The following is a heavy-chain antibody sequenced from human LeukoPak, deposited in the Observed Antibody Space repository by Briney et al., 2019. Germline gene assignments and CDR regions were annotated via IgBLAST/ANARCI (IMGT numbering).Heavy chain of an antibody. Sequence: AGGSLRLSCAASGFTFSSYAMSWVRQAPGKGLEWVSAINGNGGSTYYADSVKGRFTISRDNSKNTLYLQMNSLRAEDTAVYYCAKARGGYGSSWGQGTLVTVSS. V-gene: IGHV3-23*01. CDR3: AKARGGYGSS. CDR2: INGNGGST. J-gene: IGHJ4*02. D-gene: IGHD3-10*01. CDR1: GFTFSSYA.